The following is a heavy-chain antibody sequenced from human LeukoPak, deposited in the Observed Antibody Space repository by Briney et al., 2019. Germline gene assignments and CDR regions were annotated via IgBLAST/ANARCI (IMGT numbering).Heavy chain of an antibody. CDR1: GFTFSSYW. J-gene: IGHJ4*02. CDR2: INSDESTI. CDR3: ATEPPYGDYFDF. D-gene: IGHD4-17*01. Sequence: PGGSLRLSCVASGFTFSSYWMHWVRQAPGKGLVWVSRINSDESTIAYADSVKGRFTISRDNTKNTLYLQMNSLIVEDTAVYYCATEPPYGDYFDFWGQGTLVTVSS. V-gene: IGHV3-74*01.